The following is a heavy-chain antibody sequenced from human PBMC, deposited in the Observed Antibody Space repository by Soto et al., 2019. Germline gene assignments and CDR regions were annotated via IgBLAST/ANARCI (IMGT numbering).Heavy chain of an antibody. J-gene: IGHJ4*02. CDR1: GFTVSSNY. CDR3: ARGRSKALGSSRSGGIHY. D-gene: IGHD6-6*01. CDR2: IYSGGST. Sequence: EVQLVESGGGLVQPGGSLRPSCAASGFTVSSNYMSWVRQAPGKGLEWVSVIYSGGSTYYADSVKGRFTISRDNSKNTLYLQMNSLRAEDTAVYYCARGRSKALGSSRSGGIHYWGQGTLVTVSS. V-gene: IGHV3-66*01.